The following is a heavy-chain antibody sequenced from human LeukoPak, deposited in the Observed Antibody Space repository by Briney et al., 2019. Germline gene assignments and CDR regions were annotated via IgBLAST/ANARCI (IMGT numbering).Heavy chain of an antibody. V-gene: IGHV3-23*01. CDR2: ISGSGGST. CDR3: AKSSVSGGTAMDKDHFDY. Sequence: GGSLRLSCAASGFTFSSYAMSWVRQAPGKGLEWVSAISGSGGSTYYADSVKGRFTISRDNSKNTLYLQMNSLRAEDTAVYYCAKSSVSGGTAMDKDHFDYWGQGTLVTVSS. D-gene: IGHD5-18*01. CDR1: GFTFSSYA. J-gene: IGHJ4*02.